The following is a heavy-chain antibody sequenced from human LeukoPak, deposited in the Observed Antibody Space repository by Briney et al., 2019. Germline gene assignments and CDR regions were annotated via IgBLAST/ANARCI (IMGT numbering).Heavy chain of an antibody. V-gene: IGHV1-3*01. Sequence: GASVKVSCKASGYTFTSYAMHWVRQAPGQRLEWLGWINAGNGNTKYSQKFQGRVTTTRDTSASTAYMELSSLRSEDTAVYYCARVGYSSGWPFDYWGQGTLVTVSS. CDR1: GYTFTSYA. CDR3: ARVGYSSGWPFDY. CDR2: INAGNGNT. J-gene: IGHJ4*02. D-gene: IGHD6-19*01.